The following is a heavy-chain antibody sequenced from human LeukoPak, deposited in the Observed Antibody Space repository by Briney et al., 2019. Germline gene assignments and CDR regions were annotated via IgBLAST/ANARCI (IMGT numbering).Heavy chain of an antibody. V-gene: IGHV3-11*01. Sequence: GGSLRLSCAASGFTFSDYYISWIRQAPGKGLEWVSYISSSGSTIYYADSVKGRFTISRDNSKNTLYLQMNSLRAEDTAVYYCAKRGETGYFDYWGQGTLVTVSS. J-gene: IGHJ4*02. CDR2: ISSSGSTI. CDR1: GFTFSDYY. D-gene: IGHD4-17*01. CDR3: AKRGETGYFDY.